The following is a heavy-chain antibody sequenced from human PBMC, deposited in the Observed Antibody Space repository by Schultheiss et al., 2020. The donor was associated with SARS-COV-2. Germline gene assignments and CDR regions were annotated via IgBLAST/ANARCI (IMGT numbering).Heavy chain of an antibody. Sequence: GESLKISCAASGFTFSSYAMSWVRQAPGKGLEWVSAISGSGGSTYYADSVKGRFTISRDNSKNTLYLQMNSLRAEDTAVYYCAKYTATPYYFDYWGQGTLVTVSS. V-gene: IGHV3-23*01. CDR3: AKYTATPYYFDY. CDR2: ISGSGGST. CDR1: GFTFSSYA. J-gene: IGHJ4*02. D-gene: IGHD2-15*01.